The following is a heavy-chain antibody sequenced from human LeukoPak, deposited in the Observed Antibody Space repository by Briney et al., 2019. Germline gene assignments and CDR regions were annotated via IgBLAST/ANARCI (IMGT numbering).Heavy chain of an antibody. Sequence: SETLSLTCAVYGGSFSGYYWSWIRQPPGKGLEWIGEINHSGSTNYNPTLKSRVTISVDTSKNQFSLKPSSVTAADTAVYYCARGQTEHYWGQGTLVTVSS. J-gene: IGHJ4*02. CDR3: ARGQTEHY. D-gene: IGHD1-26*01. V-gene: IGHV4-34*01. CDR1: GGSFSGYY. CDR2: INHSGST.